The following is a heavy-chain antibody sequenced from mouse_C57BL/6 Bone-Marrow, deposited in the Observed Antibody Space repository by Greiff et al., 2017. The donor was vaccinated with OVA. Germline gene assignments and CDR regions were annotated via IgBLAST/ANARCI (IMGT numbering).Heavy chain of an antibody. CDR3: ARRAYGYYAMDY. J-gene: IGHJ4*01. CDR1: GYTFTSYG. CDR2: IYPRSGNT. D-gene: IGHD6-5*01. V-gene: IGHV1-81*01. Sequence: VQLQESGAELARPGASVKLSCTASGYTFTSYGISWVQQRTGQGLEWIGEIYPRSGNTYYNEKFKGKATLTADKSSSTAYMELRGLTSEDSAVYFRARRAYGYYAMDYWGQGTSVTVSS.